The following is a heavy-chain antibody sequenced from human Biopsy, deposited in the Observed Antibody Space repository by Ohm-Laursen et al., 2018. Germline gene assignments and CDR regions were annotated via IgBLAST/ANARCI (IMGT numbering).Heavy chain of an antibody. D-gene: IGHD3-3*01. CDR3: ATPFQYYDSWGGYPPFDH. V-gene: IGHV1-69*10. CDR1: GGTFSNYA. CDR2: IIAVSGLV. Sequence: SVKVSCKASGGTFSNYAISWVRQAPGEGLEWMGGIIAVSGLVNYAPKFQGRVSITADKSTTTAYMELSNLKSEDTAVYYCATPFQYYDSWGGYPPFDHWGQGTLVTVSS. J-gene: IGHJ4*02.